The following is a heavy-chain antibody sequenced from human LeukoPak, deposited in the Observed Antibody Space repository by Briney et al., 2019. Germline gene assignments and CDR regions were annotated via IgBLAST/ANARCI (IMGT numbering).Heavy chain of an antibody. Sequence: SETLSLTCTVSGGSISSSSYYWGWIRQPPGKGLEWIGSIYYSGSTYYNPSLKSRVTISVDTSKNQFSLKRSSVTAADTAVYYCARRGMAVAGTFDYWGQGTLVTVSS. J-gene: IGHJ4*02. D-gene: IGHD6-19*01. CDR3: ARRGMAVAGTFDY. CDR2: IYYSGST. V-gene: IGHV4-39*01. CDR1: GGSISSSSYY.